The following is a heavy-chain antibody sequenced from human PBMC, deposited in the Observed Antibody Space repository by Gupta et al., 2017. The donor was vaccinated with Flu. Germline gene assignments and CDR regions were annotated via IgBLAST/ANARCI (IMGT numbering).Heavy chain of an antibody. Sequence: EVQLVESGGGLVKPGGSLRLSCAASGFTFSSYNMNWVRQAPGKGLEWVSSISSSSTYIYYADSVKGRFTISRDNAKNSLYLQMNSLRAEDTAVYYCARKDNSGSYYGRDAFDIWGQGTMVTVSS. D-gene: IGHD1-26*01. CDR2: ISSSSTYI. J-gene: IGHJ3*02. CDR3: ARKDNSGSYYGRDAFDI. V-gene: IGHV3-21*01. CDR1: GFTFSSYN.